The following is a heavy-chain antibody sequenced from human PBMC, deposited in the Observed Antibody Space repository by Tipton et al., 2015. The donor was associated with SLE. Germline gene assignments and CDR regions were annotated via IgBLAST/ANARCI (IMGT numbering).Heavy chain of an antibody. D-gene: IGHD3-22*01. CDR2: ISGSGGST. CDR1: GFTFSSYG. Sequence: SLRLSCAASGFTFSSYGMSWVRQAPGKGLEWVSAISGSGGSTYYADSVKGRFTISRDNSKNTLYLQMNSLRAEDTAVYYCAKDRGDYYDSSGYQVGYWGQGTLVTVSS. J-gene: IGHJ4*02. CDR3: AKDRGDYYDSSGYQVGY. V-gene: IGHV3-23*01.